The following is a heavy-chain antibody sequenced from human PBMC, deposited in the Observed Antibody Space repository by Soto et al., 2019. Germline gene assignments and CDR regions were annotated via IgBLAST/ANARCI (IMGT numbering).Heavy chain of an antibody. CDR2: IYYSGST. J-gene: IGHJ4*02. CDR1: GGSISSSSYY. V-gene: IGHV4-39*01. Sequence: SETLSLTCTVSGGSISSSSYYWGWIRQPPGKGLEWIGSIYYSGSTYYNPSLKSRVTISVDTSKNQFSLKLSSVTAADTAVYYCARHKIFGVVTIDYWGQGTLVTVSS. D-gene: IGHD3-3*01. CDR3: ARHKIFGVVTIDY.